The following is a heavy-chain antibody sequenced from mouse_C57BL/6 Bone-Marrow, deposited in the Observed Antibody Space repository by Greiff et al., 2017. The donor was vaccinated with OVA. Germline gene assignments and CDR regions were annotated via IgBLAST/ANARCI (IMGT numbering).Heavy chain of an antibody. CDR1: GFNIKDDY. CDR2: IDPENGDT. CDR3: TPLFYARYVGV. D-gene: IGHD2-14*01. Sequence: EVQLQQSGAELVRPGASVKLSCTASGFNIKDDYMHWVKQRPEQGLEWIGWIDPENGDTEYASKLQGKATITADTSSNTAYMQLSSLTSEDTAVYYCTPLFYARYVGVWGKGTTVTGSS. J-gene: IGHJ1*03. V-gene: IGHV14-4*01.